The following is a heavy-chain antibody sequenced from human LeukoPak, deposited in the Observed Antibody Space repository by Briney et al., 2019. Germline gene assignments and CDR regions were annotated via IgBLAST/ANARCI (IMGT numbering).Heavy chain of an antibody. V-gene: IGHV1-3*01. Sequence: GASVKVSCKASGYTFTSYAMHWVRQAPGQRLEWMGWINADNGNTKYSQKFQGRVTITRDTSASTAYMELSSLGSEDTAVYYCAGLMTTMNTRAFDIWGQGTMVTVSS. J-gene: IGHJ3*02. CDR3: AGLMTTMNTRAFDI. CDR1: GYTFTSYA. CDR2: INADNGNT. D-gene: IGHD4-17*01.